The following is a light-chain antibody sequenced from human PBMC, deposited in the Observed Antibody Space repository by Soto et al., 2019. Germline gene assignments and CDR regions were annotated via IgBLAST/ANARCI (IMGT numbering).Light chain of an antibody. J-gene: IGKJ5*01. CDR1: QDISVY. CDR3: QKFNTAPLT. V-gene: IGKV1-27*01. CDR2: SAS. Sequence: DIQMTQSPSSLSASVGDRVTITCRASQDISVYLAWYQQKPGKVPKLLIYSASTLQSGVPSRFSGSGSGTDFTLTISSLQPEDVATYYCQKFNTAPLTFGQATRLEI.